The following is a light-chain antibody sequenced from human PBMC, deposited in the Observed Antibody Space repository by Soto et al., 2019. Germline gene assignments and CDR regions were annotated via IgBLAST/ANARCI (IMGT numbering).Light chain of an antibody. V-gene: IGKV1-33*01. Sequence: DIQMTQSPSSLSASVGDRVTITCRASEDISNYLNWYQQRPGKAPKLLIYDASNLERGVPSRFSGTRSGTQFTFAITSLQPEDGAAYYCQQSDSLPITFGQGTRLEI. CDR2: DAS. CDR3: QQSDSLPIT. CDR1: EDISNY. J-gene: IGKJ5*01.